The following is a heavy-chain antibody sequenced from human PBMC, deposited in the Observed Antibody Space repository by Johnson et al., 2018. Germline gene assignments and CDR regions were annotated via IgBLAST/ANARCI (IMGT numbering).Heavy chain of an antibody. CDR1: GFVFSTYN. Sequence: VQLVQSGGGLVKPGGSLRLSCAASGFVFSTYNMNWVRQTPGKGLEWVSSISTSSRNTYYADSVKDRFTISRDNAKNSLYLQMNSLRVEDTAVYYCAKDLDGDKYYYYYMDVWGKGTTVTVSS. CDR2: ISTSSRNT. V-gene: IGHV3-21*03. CDR3: AKDLDGDKYYYYYMDV. D-gene: IGHD4-17*01. J-gene: IGHJ6*03.